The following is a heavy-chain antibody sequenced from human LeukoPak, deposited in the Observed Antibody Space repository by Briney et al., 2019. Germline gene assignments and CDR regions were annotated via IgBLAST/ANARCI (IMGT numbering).Heavy chain of an antibody. CDR3: ARKMDRNYYYYYGMDV. Sequence: SETLSLTCTVSGGSISSGGYYWSWIRQHPGKGLEWIGYIYYSGSTCYNPSLKSRVTISVDTSKNQFSLKLSSVTAADTAVYYCARKMDRNYYYYYGMDVWGQGTTVTVSS. J-gene: IGHJ6*02. D-gene: IGHD5-24*01. CDR2: IYYSGST. V-gene: IGHV4-31*03. CDR1: GGSISSGGYY.